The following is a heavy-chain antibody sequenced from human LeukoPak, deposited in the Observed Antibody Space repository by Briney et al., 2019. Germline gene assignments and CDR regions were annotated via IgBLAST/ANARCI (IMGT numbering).Heavy chain of an antibody. CDR2: IIPIFGTA. V-gene: IGHV1-69*13. J-gene: IGHJ6*03. CDR1: GGTFSSYA. CDR3: ARVGNYYYYYYMDV. Sequence: ASVKVSCKASGGTFSSYAISWVRQAPGQGLEWMGGIIPIFGTANYAQKFQGRVTITADESTSTAYMELRSLRSDDTAVYYCARVGNYYYYYYMDVWGKGTTVTVSS.